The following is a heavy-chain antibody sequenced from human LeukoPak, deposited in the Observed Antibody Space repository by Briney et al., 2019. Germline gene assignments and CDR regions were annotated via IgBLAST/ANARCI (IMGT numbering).Heavy chain of an antibody. CDR3: ARDRADRWLQYN. CDR1: GYTFTSYG. D-gene: IGHD5-24*01. CDR2: ISPYNGNT. J-gene: IGHJ4*02. Sequence: ASVKVSCKASGYTFTSYGTNWVRQAPGQGLEWMGWISPYNGNTNYAQRLQGRVTMTTDTSTSTTYMELRSLRSDDTAVYYCARDRADRWLQYNWGQGTLVTVSS. V-gene: IGHV1-18*01.